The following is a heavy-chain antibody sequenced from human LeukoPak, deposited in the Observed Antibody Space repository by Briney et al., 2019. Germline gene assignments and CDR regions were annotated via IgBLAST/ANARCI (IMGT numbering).Heavy chain of an antibody. CDR1: GFTFSSYA. V-gene: IGHV3-64*01. J-gene: IGHJ4*02. CDR2: ISSNGGST. CDR3: ARWGHSSGFDY. D-gene: IGHD6-19*01. Sequence: PGGSLRLSCAASGFTFSSYAMHWVRQAPGKGLEYVSAISSNGGSTYYANSVKGRFTISRDNSKNTLYLQMGSLRAEDMAVYYCARWGHSSGFDYWGQGTLVTVSS.